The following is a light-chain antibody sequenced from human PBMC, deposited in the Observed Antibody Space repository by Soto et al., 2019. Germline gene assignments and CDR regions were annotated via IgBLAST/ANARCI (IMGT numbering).Light chain of an antibody. Sequence: DIQMTQSPSSLSASVGDRVTITCRASQDISNYLAWYQQKPGEVPKLLIYAASTLQSGVPSRFSGSGSGTDFTLTISSLQPEDVATYYCQKYYTAPFTFGPGTKVDMK. J-gene: IGKJ3*01. CDR1: QDISNY. V-gene: IGKV1-27*01. CDR2: AAS. CDR3: QKYYTAPFT.